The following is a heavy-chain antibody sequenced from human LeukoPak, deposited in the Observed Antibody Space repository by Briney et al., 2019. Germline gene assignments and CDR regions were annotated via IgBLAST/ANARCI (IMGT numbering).Heavy chain of an antibody. J-gene: IGHJ2*01. Sequence: PSETLSLTCTVSGGSISSYYWSWIRQPPGKGLEWIGYIYTSGSTNYNPSLKSRVTISVDTSKNQFSLKLSSVTAADTAVYYCARRPKCPSADWYFGLWGRGTLVTVAS. V-gene: IGHV4-4*09. CDR1: GGSISSYY. CDR2: IYTSGST. D-gene: IGHD2-2*01. CDR3: ARRPKCPSADWYFGL.